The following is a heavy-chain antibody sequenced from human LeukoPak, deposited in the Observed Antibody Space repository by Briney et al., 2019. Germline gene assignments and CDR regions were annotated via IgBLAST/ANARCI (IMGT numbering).Heavy chain of an antibody. CDR3: AGWAYYDVNGYYYFDY. J-gene: IGHJ4*02. CDR2: IRYDGSYK. V-gene: IGHV3-30*02. D-gene: IGHD3-22*01. CDR1: GFSFTTYG. Sequence: GGSLRLSCAASGFSFTTYGIHWFRQAPGKGLEWVAFIRYDGSYKDYADSVKGRFTISRDNSKNTLYLQMSSLRAEDTAVYYCAGWAYYDVNGYYYFDYWGQTILVTVSS.